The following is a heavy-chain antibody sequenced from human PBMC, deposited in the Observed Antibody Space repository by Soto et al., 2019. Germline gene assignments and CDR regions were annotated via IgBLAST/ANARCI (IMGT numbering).Heavy chain of an antibody. Sequence: SETLSLTCAVYGGSFSGYYWSWIRQPPGKGLEWIGEINHSGSTNYNPSLKSRVTISVDTSKNQFSLKLSSVTAADTAVYYCARVYYYDSSGYYRWFDPWGQGTLVTVSS. CDR3: ARVYYYDSSGYYRWFDP. CDR2: INHSGST. CDR1: GGSFSGYY. J-gene: IGHJ5*02. D-gene: IGHD3-22*01. V-gene: IGHV4-34*01.